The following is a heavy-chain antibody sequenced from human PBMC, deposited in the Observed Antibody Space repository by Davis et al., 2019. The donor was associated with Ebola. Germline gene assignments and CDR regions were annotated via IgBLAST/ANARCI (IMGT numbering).Heavy chain of an antibody. V-gene: IGHV3-73*01. Sequence: PGGSLRLSCAASGFTFSGSAMHWVRQASGKGLEWVGRIRSKANSYAIAYAASVKGRFTISRDDSKNTAYLQMNSLKTEDTAVYYCTTTTVTNDYWGQGTLVTVSS. CDR1: GFTFSGSA. CDR2: IRSKANSYAI. CDR3: TTTTVTNDY. D-gene: IGHD4-17*01. J-gene: IGHJ4*02.